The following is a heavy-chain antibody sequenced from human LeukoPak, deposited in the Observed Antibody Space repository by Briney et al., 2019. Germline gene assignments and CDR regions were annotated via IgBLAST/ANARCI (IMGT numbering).Heavy chain of an antibody. CDR2: IRSKAYGGTT. CDR3: TRGPPPPLTIFGVVISSDYYYYYGMDV. CDR1: GFTFGDYA. D-gene: IGHD3-3*01. V-gene: IGHV3-49*04. J-gene: IGHJ6*02. Sequence: PGGSLRLSCTASGFTFGDYAMSWVRQAPGKGLEWVGFIRSKAYGGTTEYAASVKGRFTISRDDSKSIAYLQMNSLKTEDTAVYYCTRGPPPPLTIFGVVISSDYYYYYGMDVWGQGTTVTVSS.